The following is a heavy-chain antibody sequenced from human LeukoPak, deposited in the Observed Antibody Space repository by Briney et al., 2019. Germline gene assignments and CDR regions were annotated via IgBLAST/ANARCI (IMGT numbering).Heavy chain of an antibody. CDR1: GFTFSSYG. CDR2: IRYDGSNK. CDR3: AKDDRSSWYYFDY. Sequence: PGGSLRLSCAASGFTFSSYGMHWVRQAPGKGLEWVAFIRYDGSNKYYADSVKGRFTISRDNSKNTPYLQMNSLRAEDTAVYYCAKDDRSSWYYFDYWGQGTLVTVSS. V-gene: IGHV3-30*02. D-gene: IGHD6-13*01. J-gene: IGHJ4*02.